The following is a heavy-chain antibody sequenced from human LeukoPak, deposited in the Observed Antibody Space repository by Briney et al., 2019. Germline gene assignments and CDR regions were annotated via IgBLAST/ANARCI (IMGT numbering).Heavy chain of an antibody. J-gene: IGHJ3*02. CDR2: IYTSGST. D-gene: IGHD6-6*01. Sequence: SETLSHTCTVSGGSISSYYWSWIRQPAGKGLEWIGRIYTSGSTNYNPSLKSRVTMSVDTSKNQLSLKLSSVTAADTAVYYCARLSSSGAFDIWGQGTMVTVSS. V-gene: IGHV4-4*07. CDR3: ARLSSSGAFDI. CDR1: GGSISSYY.